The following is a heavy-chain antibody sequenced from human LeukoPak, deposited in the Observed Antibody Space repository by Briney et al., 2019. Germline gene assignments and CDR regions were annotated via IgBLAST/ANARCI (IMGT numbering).Heavy chain of an antibody. Sequence: ASVKVSCKASGYTFTSYDINWVRQAPGQGLEWMGWMNPNSGNTGYAQKFQGRVTMTRNTSISTAYMELSSLRSEDTAVYYCARVGPAAMVAYWGQGTLVAVSS. CDR1: GYTFTSYD. CDR2: MNPNSGNT. D-gene: IGHD2-2*01. CDR3: ARVGPAAMVAY. J-gene: IGHJ4*02. V-gene: IGHV1-8*01.